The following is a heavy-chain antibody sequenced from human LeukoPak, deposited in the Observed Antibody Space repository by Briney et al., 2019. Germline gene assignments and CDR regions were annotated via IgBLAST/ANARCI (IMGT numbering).Heavy chain of an antibody. J-gene: IGHJ4*02. D-gene: IGHD2-15*01. CDR2: INHSGST. V-gene: IGHV4-34*01. CDR3: ARGGGCSGGSCYSGRGDY. CDR1: GGSFSGYY. Sequence: SETLSLTCAVYGGSFSGYYWSWIRHPPGKGLEWIGEINHSGSTNYNPSLKSRVTISVDTSKNQFSLKLSSVTAADTAVYYCARGGGCSGGSCYSGRGDYWGQGTLVTVSS.